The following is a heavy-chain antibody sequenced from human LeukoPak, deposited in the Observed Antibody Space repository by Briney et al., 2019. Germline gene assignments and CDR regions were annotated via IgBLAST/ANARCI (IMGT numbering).Heavy chain of an antibody. CDR1: GYSINSGYY. Sequence: SDTLSLTCAVSGYSINSGYYLGSIRHSPGNGLELIGNFYHTWSSFYNPSLKSRVTISVATSTNQLSMTLNSVTAPDTAVYFCATIAISGNVWSFSDLRIDSWGQGILVTVSS. CDR2: FYHTWSS. CDR3: ATIAISGNVWSFSDLRIDS. J-gene: IGHJ4*02. D-gene: IGHD6-19*01. V-gene: IGHV4-38-2*01.